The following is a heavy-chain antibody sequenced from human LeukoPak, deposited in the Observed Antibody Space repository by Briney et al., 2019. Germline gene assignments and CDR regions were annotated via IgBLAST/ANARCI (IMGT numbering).Heavy chain of an antibody. Sequence: GASVKVSCKASGYTFTGYYMHWVRQAPGQGLEWMGWIYPNSGATKYAQKFQGRVTMTRDTSISTAYMELSGLRSDDTAVYYCGTLLSNGPFDYWGQGSRVTVSS. CDR1: GYTFTGYY. J-gene: IGHJ4*02. V-gene: IGHV1-2*02. CDR3: GTLLSNGPFDY. CDR2: IYPNSGAT.